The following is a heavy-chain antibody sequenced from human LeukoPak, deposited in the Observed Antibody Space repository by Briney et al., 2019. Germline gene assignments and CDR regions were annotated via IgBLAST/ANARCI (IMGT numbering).Heavy chain of an antibody. Sequence: SETLSLTCAVYGGSFSGYYWSWIRQPPGKGLEWIGEINHSGSTNYNPSLKSRVTISVDTSKNQFSLKLSSVTAADTAVYYCARWIVEVYYYYYGMDVWGQGTTVTVSS. CDR3: ARWIVEVYYYYYGMDV. D-gene: IGHD2-2*01. CDR2: INHSGST. J-gene: IGHJ6*02. CDR1: GGSFSGYY. V-gene: IGHV4-34*01.